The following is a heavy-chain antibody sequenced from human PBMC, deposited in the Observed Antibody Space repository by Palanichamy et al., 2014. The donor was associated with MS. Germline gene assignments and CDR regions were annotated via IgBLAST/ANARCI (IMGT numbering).Heavy chain of an antibody. CDR1: GDSINTNAW. CDR2: IKSSGIT. V-gene: IGHV4-4*02. D-gene: IGHD3-3*01. Sequence: QVQLQESGPGLVKPSGTLSLTCAVSGDSINTNAWWNWVRKSPRKGLEWIGEIKSSGITNYNPSLKSRATLSLDNSKNQYSLKLRSVTAADTAIYYCARRVYYDLSNGYALPFDDWGQGILVTVSS. J-gene: IGHJ4*02. CDR3: ARRVYYDLSNGYALPFDD.